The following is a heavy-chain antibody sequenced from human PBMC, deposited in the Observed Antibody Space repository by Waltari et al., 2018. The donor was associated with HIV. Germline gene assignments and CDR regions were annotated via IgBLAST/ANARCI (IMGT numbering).Heavy chain of an antibody. J-gene: IGHJ4*02. CDR1: GYTFTGYY. V-gene: IGHV1-2*06. CDR2: INTNSGGT. D-gene: IGHD6-19*01. CDR3: ARVSAVAGPLDY. Sequence: QVQLVQSGAEVKKPGASVKVSCKASGYTFTGYYMPWVRQAPGQGLEWMGRINTNSGGTTDAQNVQGRVTMTRETSISTAYMGLSRLRSDDTAVYYCARVSAVAGPLDYWGQGTLVTVSS.